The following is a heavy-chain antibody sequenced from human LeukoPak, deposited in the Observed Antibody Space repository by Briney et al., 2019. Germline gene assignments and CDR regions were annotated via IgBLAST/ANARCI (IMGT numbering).Heavy chain of an antibody. CDR1: GGSIRSYY. CDR2: IYYSGST. V-gene: IGHV4-59*01. Sequence: PSETLSLTCTVSGGSIRSYYWSWIRQPPGKGLEWIGYIYYSGSTNYNPSLKSRVTISVDTSKNQFSLKLSSVTAADTAVSYCARTYSSYAFDIWGQGTMVTVSS. D-gene: IGHD6-6*01. CDR3: ARTYSSYAFDI. J-gene: IGHJ3*02.